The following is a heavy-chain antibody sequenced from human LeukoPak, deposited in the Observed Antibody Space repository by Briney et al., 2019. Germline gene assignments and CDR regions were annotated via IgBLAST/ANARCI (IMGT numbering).Heavy chain of an antibody. V-gene: IGHV3-74*01. CDR1: GFTFSSYG. CDR2: INSDGSST. J-gene: IGHJ6*03. CDR3: AKGSKEVLFTRDHYMDV. Sequence: GGSLRLSCAVSGFTFSSYGMHWVRQAPGKGLVWVSRINSDGSSTSYADSVKGRFTISRDNAKNSLYLQMNSLRAEDTAVYYCAKGSKEVLFTRDHYMDVWGKGTTVTISS. D-gene: IGHD3-3*01.